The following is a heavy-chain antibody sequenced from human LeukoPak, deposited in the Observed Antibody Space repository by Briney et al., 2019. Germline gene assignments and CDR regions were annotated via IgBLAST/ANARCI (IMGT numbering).Heavy chain of an antibody. CDR1: GYTFTSYY. V-gene: IGHV1-2*02. Sequence: ASVKVSCKASGYTFTSYYMHWVRQAPGQGLEWMGWINPNSGGTNYAQKFQGRVTMTRDTSISTAYMELSRLRSDDTAVYYCARDEAAAGTLGWFDPWGQGTLVTVSS. J-gene: IGHJ5*02. D-gene: IGHD6-13*01. CDR2: INPNSGGT. CDR3: ARDEAAAGTLGWFDP.